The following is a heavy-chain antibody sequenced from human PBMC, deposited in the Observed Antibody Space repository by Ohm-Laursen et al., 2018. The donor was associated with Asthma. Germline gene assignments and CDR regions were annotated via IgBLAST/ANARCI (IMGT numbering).Heavy chain of an antibody. CDR2: GGSYYDGGLK. Sequence: SLRLSCAASGFTFRSYAMHRVRQAPGKGLGWVAVGGSYYDGGLKYYADSVNGRFTVSRDDSKNTLYLQMNSLRPDDTAVYYCARDVMEWYLPAFDFWGQGTLVTVSS. J-gene: IGHJ4*02. CDR1: GFTFRSYA. D-gene: IGHD3-3*01. CDR3: ARDVMEWYLPAFDF. V-gene: IGHV3-30-3*01.